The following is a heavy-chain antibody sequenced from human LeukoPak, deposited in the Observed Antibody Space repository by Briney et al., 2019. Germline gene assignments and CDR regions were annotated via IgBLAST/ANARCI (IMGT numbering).Heavy chain of an antibody. CDR2: IYPGDSDT. D-gene: IGHD6-13*01. CDR1: GYSFTSYW. CDR3: AKTGIASTGTSNFFDY. V-gene: IGHV5-51*01. Sequence: GASLKISCKGSGYSFTSYWIGWVRQMPGKGLEWMGIIYPGDSDTRYSPSFEGQVTISADKSISTAYLQWSSRKDSDTAMYYCAKTGIASTGTSNFFDYWGRGTLVTVSS. J-gene: IGHJ4*02.